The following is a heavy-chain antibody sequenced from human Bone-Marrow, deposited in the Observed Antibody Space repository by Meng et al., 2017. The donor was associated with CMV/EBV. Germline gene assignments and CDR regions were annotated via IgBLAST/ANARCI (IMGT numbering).Heavy chain of an antibody. CDR2: MNPNSGNT. J-gene: IGHJ5*02. CDR3: ARGRWKLRFWFDP. D-gene: IGHD4-23*01. CDR1: GYTFTSYD. V-gene: IGHV1-8*01. Sequence: ASVKVSCKASGYTFTSYDINWVRQATGQGLEWMGWMNPNSGNTGYAQKFQGRVTMTRNTSISTAYMELSSLRSEDTAVYYGARGRWKLRFWFDPWGQGTLVTVSS.